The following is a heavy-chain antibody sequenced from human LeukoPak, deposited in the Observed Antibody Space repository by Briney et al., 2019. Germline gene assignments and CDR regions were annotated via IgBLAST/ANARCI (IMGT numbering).Heavy chain of an antibody. CDR2: IYYSGST. J-gene: IGHJ4*02. Sequence: SETLSLTCTVPGGSISSYYWSWIPQPPGKGLEWIGYIYYSGSTNYNPSLKSRVTISVDTSKNQFSLKLNSVSAADTAVYYCASGGYWGHFDYWGQGTLVTVSS. CDR1: GGSISSYY. V-gene: IGHV4-59*01. D-gene: IGHD3-22*01. CDR3: ASGGYWGHFDY.